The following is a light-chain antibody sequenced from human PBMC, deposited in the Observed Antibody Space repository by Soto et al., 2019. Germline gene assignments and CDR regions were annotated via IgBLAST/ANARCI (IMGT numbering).Light chain of an antibody. J-gene: IGKJ3*01. CDR2: GTF. CDR3: QHHNNCPPFT. V-gene: IGKV1-9*01. Sequence: IQLTQSPSSLSASVGDRVSITCRASQDIKTYLAWYQQKQGKAPKLLISGTFTLQSGVPSRFNGSGYGTDFTLTISRLQPEDFASYCWQHHNNCPPFTFGPGTKVDLE. CDR1: QDIKTY.